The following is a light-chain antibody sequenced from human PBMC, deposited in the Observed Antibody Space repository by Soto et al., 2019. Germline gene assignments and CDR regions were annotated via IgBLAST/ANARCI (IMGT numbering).Light chain of an antibody. V-gene: IGLV1-40*01. CDR2: GNS. J-gene: IGLJ2*01. Sequence: QSVLTQPPSVSGAPGQRVTISCTGSSSNIGAGYDVHWYQQLPGTAPKLLIYGNSNRPSGVPDRFSGSKSGTSASLAITGLQAEDEADDYRQSYDSSLSGVVFGGGTKVTVL. CDR1: SSNIGAGYD. CDR3: QSYDSSLSGVV.